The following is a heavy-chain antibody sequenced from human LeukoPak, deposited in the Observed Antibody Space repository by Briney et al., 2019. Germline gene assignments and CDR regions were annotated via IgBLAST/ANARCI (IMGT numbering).Heavy chain of an antibody. V-gene: IGHV4-59*01. CDR3: ARGVYIAAAQYGY. D-gene: IGHD6-13*01. CDR1: GGSMSSYY. CDR2: IYYSGTT. Sequence: SETLSLTCTVSGGSMSSYYWSWIRQPPGKGLEWIGYIYYSGTTNYNPSLKSRVTISVDTSKNQCSLKLRSVTAADTAVYYCARGVYIAAAQYGYWGQGTLVTVSS. J-gene: IGHJ4*02.